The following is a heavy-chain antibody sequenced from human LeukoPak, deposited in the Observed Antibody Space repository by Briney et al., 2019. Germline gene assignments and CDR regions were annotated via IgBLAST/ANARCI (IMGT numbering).Heavy chain of an antibody. V-gene: IGHV4-59*01. CDR2: IYYSGST. CDR1: GGSISSYY. Sequence: SETLSLTCTVSGGSISSYYWSWIRQPPGKGLEWIGYIYYSGSTNYNPSLKSRVTISVDTSKNQFSLKLSSVTAADTAVYYCARETLAPLRGAVKLRNYYYYMDVWGKGTTVTVSS. D-gene: IGHD6-19*01. CDR3: ARETLAPLRGAVKLRNYYYYMDV. J-gene: IGHJ6*03.